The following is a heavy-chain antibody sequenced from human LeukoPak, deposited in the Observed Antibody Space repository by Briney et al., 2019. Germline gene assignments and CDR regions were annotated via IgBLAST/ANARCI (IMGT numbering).Heavy chain of an antibody. J-gene: IGHJ3*02. V-gene: IGHV1-18*01. CDR2: ISAYNGNT. Sequence: ASVKVSCKASGYTFTSYGISWVRQAPGQGLEWMGWISAYNGNTNYAQKLQGRVTMTTDTSTSTAYVELRSLRSVDTAVYYCARARITMVRGVTPPFDIWGQGTMVTVSS. D-gene: IGHD3-10*01. CDR1: GYTFTSYG. CDR3: ARARITMVRGVTPPFDI.